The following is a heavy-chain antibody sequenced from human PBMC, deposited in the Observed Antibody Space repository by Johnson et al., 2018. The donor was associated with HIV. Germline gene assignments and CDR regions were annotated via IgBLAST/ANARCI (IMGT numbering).Heavy chain of an antibody. J-gene: IGHJ3*02. CDR3: ARPHVSSIAARRGVFDI. Sequence: VQLVESGGGLVQPGGSLRLSCAASGFTFSSYAMSWVRQAPGKGLEWVSAISGSGGSTYYADSVKGRFTISRDNSKNTLYLQMNSLRAEDTAVYYCARPHVSSIAARRGVFDIWGQGTMVTVSS. CDR1: GFTFSSYA. V-gene: IGHV3-23*04. D-gene: IGHD6-6*01. CDR2: ISGSGGST.